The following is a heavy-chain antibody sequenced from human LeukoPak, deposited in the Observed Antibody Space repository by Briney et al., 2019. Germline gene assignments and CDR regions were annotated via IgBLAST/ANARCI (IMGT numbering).Heavy chain of an antibody. V-gene: IGHV1-2*02. CDR1: GYTFTSYY. CDR3: ARDLVGYSNWVDP. CDR2: INPNNGDT. Sequence: ASVKVSCKASGYTFTSYYMHWVRQAHGHGPEWLGWINPNNGDTDYAQNFQGRVTMTSDTSITTAYMELSSLRSDDTAIYYCARDLVGYSNWVDPWGRGTLVTVSS. J-gene: IGHJ5*02. D-gene: IGHD6-13*01.